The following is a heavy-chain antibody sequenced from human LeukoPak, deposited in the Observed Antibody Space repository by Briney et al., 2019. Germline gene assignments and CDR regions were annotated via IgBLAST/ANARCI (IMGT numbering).Heavy chain of an antibody. J-gene: IGHJ2*01. CDR1: GGSISSYY. CDR2: IYTSGST. CDR3: ARIGTTLYWYFDL. D-gene: IGHD1-7*01. Sequence: SQTLSLTCTVSGGSISSYYWSWIRQPPGKGLESIGYIYTSGSTNYNPSLKSRVTISVDTSKNQFSLKLSSVTAADTAVYYCARIGTTLYWYFDLWGRGTLVTVSS. V-gene: IGHV4-4*09.